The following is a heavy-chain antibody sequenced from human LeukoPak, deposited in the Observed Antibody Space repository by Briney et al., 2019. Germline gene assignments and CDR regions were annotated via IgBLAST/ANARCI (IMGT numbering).Heavy chain of an antibody. V-gene: IGHV4-34*01. CDR1: GGSFSGYY. CDR3: ARGILRDYYDSSGFYHRGGVGY. J-gene: IGHJ4*02. D-gene: IGHD3-22*01. Sequence: SETLSLTCAVYGGSFSGYYWSWIRQPPGKGLEWIGEINHSGSTNYNPSLKSRVTISVDTSKNQFSLKLSSVTAADTAVYFCARGILRDYYDSSGFYHRGGVGYWGQGTLVTVSP. CDR2: INHSGST.